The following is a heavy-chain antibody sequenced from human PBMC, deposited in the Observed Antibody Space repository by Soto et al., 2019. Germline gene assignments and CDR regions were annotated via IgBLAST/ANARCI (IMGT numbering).Heavy chain of an antibody. Sequence: SGGALKLSCSAFWFTFGGYFIRWVLPGPGEGVAWVGFIRSKAYGGTTEYAASVKGRFTISRDDSKSIAYLQMNSLKTEDTAVYYCTRSPGDYDILTGSYFDYWGQGTLVTVSS. CDR3: TRSPGDYDILTGSYFDY. J-gene: IGHJ4*02. CDR2: IRSKAYGGTT. D-gene: IGHD3-9*01. CDR1: WFTFGGYF. V-gene: IGHV3-49*04.